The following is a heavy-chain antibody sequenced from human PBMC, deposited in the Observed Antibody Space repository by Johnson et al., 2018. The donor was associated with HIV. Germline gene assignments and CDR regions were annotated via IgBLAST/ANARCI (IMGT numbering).Heavy chain of an antibody. CDR3: TTGHYYDSMGDAFDI. J-gene: IGHJ3*02. D-gene: IGHD3-22*01. V-gene: IGHV3-15*01. Sequence: VQLVESGGGLVKPGGSLRLSCAASGFTFSNAWMSWVRQAPGKGLEWVGRIKSKTDGGTTDYAAPVKGRFTISRDDSKNTLYLQMNSLKTEDTAVYYCTTGHYYDSMGDAFDIWGQGTMVTVSS. CDR1: GFTFSNAW. CDR2: IKSKTDGGTT.